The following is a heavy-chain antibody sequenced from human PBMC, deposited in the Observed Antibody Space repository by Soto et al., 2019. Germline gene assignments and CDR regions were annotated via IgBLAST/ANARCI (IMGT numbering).Heavy chain of an antibody. CDR3: AHTLYYYDSSGWWA. J-gene: IGHJ3*01. D-gene: IGHD3-22*01. CDR2: IYWDDDK. CDR1: GFSLSTSGVG. Sequence: QITLKESGPTLVKPTQTLTLTCTFSGFSLSTSGVGVGWIRQPPGKALEWLALIYWDDDKRYSPSLKSRLTITKDTSKNQVVLTMTNMDPVDTATYYCAHTLYYYDSSGWWAWGQGTMVTVSS. V-gene: IGHV2-5*02.